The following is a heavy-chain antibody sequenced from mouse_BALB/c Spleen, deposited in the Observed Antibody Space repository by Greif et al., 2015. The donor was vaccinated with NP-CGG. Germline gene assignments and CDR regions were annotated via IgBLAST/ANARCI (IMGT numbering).Heavy chain of an antibody. V-gene: IGHV3-5*02. J-gene: IGHJ3*01. D-gene: IGHD1-1*01. Sequence: EVHLVESGPGLVKPSRTVSLTCTVTGISITTGNYRWSWIRQFPGNKLEWIGYIYYSGTITSNPSLTSRTTIPRDTSKNQVFPELTSLTAEDTATYYCARDYYGSSFAYWGQGTLVTVSA. CDR1: GISITTGNYR. CDR2: IYYSGTI. CDR3: ARDYYGSSFAY.